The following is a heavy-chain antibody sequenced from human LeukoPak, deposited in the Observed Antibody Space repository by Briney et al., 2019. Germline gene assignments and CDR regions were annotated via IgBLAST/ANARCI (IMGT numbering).Heavy chain of an antibody. J-gene: IGHJ4*02. Sequence: ASVTVSCKASGYTFTGYYMHWVRQAPGQGLEWMGWINPNSGGTNYAQKFQGRVTMTRNTSISTAYMELSSLRSEDTAVYYCARGTYYYGSGSSLKFDYWGQGTLVTVSS. V-gene: IGHV1-2*02. CDR2: INPNSGGT. CDR3: ARGTYYYGSGSSLKFDY. D-gene: IGHD3-10*01. CDR1: GYTFTGYY.